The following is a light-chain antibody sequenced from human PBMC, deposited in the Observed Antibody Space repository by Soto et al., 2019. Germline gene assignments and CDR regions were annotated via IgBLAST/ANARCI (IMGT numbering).Light chain of an antibody. CDR2: AAS. CDR1: QGIRND. CDR3: LQDYNFRT. V-gene: IGKV1-6*01. Sequence: AIQMTQSKSSLSASVGDRVTITCRASQGIRNDLHWFQQKPGKAPRLLIYAASHLQNGVPSRFSGGGSGTDFSLTISSLQPEDFATYYCLQDYNFRTFCQGTMVDIK. J-gene: IGKJ1*01.